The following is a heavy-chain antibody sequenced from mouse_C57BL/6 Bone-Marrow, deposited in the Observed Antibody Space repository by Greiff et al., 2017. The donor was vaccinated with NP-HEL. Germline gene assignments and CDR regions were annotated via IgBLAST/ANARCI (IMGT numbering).Heavy chain of an antibody. D-gene: IGHD2-4*01. CDR3: ARSDYDYDGGYFDD. Sequence: QVQLQQPGAELVKPGASVKMSCKASGYTFTSYWITWVKQRPGQGLEWIGDIYPGSGSTNYNEKFKSKATLTVATSSSPAYMQLRSLTSEDSAVYYCARSDYDYDGGYFDDWGQGTTLTVSS. CDR2: IYPGSGST. J-gene: IGHJ2*01. V-gene: IGHV1-55*01. CDR1: GYTFTSYW.